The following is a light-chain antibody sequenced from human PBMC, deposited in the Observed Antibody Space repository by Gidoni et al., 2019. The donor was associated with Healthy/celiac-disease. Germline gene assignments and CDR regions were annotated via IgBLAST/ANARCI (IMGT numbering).Light chain of an antibody. CDR2: AAS. CDR3: QQSYSTPQP. V-gene: IGKV1-39*01. CDR1: QSISSY. Sequence: DIQMTQSPSSLSASVGDRVTITCRASQSISSYLNWYQQKPGKAPKLLIYAASSLQSGVPSRFSGSGSGTDFTLTISSLQPEDFATYYCQQSYSTPQPFXXXTQVEIK. J-gene: IGKJ1*01.